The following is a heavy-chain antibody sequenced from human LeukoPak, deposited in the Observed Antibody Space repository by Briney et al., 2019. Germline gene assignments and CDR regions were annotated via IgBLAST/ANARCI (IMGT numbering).Heavy chain of an antibody. CDR3: ARQYYYDSSGYYAGGAFDI. CDR2: ISAYNGNT. J-gene: IGHJ3*02. V-gene: IGHV1-18*01. D-gene: IGHD3-22*01. Sequence: ASVKVSCKASGYTFTSYGISWVRQAPGQGLEWMGWISAYNGNTNYAQKLQGRVTMTTDTSTSTAYMELRSLRSDDTAVYYCARQYYYDSSGYYAGGAFDIWGQGTMVTVSS. CDR1: GYTFTSYG.